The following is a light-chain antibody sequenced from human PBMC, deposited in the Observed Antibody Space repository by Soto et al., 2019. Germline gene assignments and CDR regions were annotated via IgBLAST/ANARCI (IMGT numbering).Light chain of an antibody. CDR1: QNINSY. CDR2: GAS. V-gene: IGKV1-39*01. CDR3: QQSYSMPRT. J-gene: IGKJ1*01. Sequence: DIQMTQSPSSVSASVGDRVAITCRASQNINSYVNWYQQKSGKAPQLLIYGASNLQSGVPSRFSGGGSGTEFTLTVSSLQAEDFAIYYCQQSYSMPRTFGQGTKVDIK.